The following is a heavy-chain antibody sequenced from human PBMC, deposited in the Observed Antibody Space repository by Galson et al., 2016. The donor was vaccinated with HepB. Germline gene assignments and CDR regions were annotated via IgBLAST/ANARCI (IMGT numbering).Heavy chain of an antibody. V-gene: IGHV3-33*01. Sequence: SLRLSCAASGFTFSSYGMHWVRQAPGKGLEWVAWIWYDGSNKYYANSVKGRFTISRDNSKNKLYLQMNSLRAEDTAVYFCARAYQYTLDYWGQGTLVTVSS. CDR2: IWYDGSNK. CDR3: ARAYQYTLDY. D-gene: IGHD1-1*01. J-gene: IGHJ4*02. CDR1: GFTFSSYG.